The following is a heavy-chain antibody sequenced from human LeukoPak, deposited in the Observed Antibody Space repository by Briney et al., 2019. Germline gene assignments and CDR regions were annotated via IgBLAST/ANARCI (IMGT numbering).Heavy chain of an antibody. D-gene: IGHD1-26*01. J-gene: IGHJ4*02. CDR1: GFTFSSYA. Sequence: GGSLRLSCAASGFTFSSYAMHWVRQAPGKGLEWVAVISYDGSNKYYADSVKGRFTISRDNSKNTLYLQMNSLRAEDTAVYYCVREAAATLFDYWGQGTLVTVSS. CDR2: ISYDGSNK. V-gene: IGHV3-30*04. CDR3: VREAAATLFDY.